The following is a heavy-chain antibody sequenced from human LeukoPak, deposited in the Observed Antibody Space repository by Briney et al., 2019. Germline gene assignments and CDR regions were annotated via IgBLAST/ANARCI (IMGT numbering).Heavy chain of an antibody. V-gene: IGHV1-8*01. D-gene: IGHD6-19*01. Sequence: ASVKVSCKASGYTFTSYDINWVRQATGQGLEWMGWMNPNSGNTGYAQKSQGRVTMTRNTSISTAYMELSSLRSEDTAVYHCARGGIAVAGEPYYFDYWGQGTLVTVSS. CDR1: GYTFTSYD. CDR3: ARGGIAVAGEPYYFDY. J-gene: IGHJ4*02. CDR2: MNPNSGNT.